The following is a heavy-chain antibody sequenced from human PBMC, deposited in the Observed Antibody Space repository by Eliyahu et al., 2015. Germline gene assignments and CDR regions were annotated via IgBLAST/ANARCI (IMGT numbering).Heavy chain of an antibody. D-gene: IGHD3-10*01. J-gene: IGHJ5*02. CDR2: IXGSGGST. Sequence: EVQLLESGGGLVQPGGSLRLSCAASGFTFXXXAMXWXRQXPGKGLXWVSAIXGSGGSTYYADSVKGRFTISRDNSKNTLYLQMNSLRAEDTAVYYCAKDLWFGEGIPPYWFDPWGQGTLVTVSS. CDR1: GFTFXXXA. V-gene: IGHV3-23*01. CDR3: AKDLWFGEGIPPYWFDP.